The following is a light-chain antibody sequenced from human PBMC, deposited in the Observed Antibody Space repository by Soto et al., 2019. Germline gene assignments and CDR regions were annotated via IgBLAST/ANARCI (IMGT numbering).Light chain of an antibody. CDR2: LGS. V-gene: IGKV2-28*01. CDR3: IQALQAPSS. Sequence: DIVMTQSPLSLPVTPGEPASISCRSSQSLRHHNGYYYLDWYLQKPGQSPQVLIYLGSNRASGVPGRVSGSGSGTVFTLKISRVEAEDVGVYYCIQALQAPSSFGQGTKLEIK. J-gene: IGKJ2*01. CDR1: QSLRHHNGYYY.